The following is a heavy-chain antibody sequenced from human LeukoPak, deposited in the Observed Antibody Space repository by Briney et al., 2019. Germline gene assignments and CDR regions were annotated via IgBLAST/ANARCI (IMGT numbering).Heavy chain of an antibody. Sequence: GGSLRLSCAASGFTYSNYAMNWVRQAPGKGLEWVSSISGSGGNTHYADSVKGRFTISRDNSKNTLDLQMNSLRAEDTAVYYCARDLVVTAPGAFDIWGQGTMVTVSS. J-gene: IGHJ3*02. CDR2: ISGSGGNT. CDR1: GFTYSNYA. D-gene: IGHD2-21*02. CDR3: ARDLVVTAPGAFDI. V-gene: IGHV3-23*01.